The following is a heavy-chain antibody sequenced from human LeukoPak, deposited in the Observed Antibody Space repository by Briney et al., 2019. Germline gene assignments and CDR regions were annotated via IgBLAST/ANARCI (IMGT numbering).Heavy chain of an antibody. CDR2: IIPIFGTA. D-gene: IGHD3-3*01. CDR1: GGTFSSYA. V-gene: IGHV1-69*05. J-gene: IGHJ6*03. CDR3: PRSFWSAQGDYYYYMDV. Sequence: SVKVSCKASGGTFSSYAISWVRQAPGQGLEWMGRIIPIFGTANYAQKFQGRVTITTDEYTSTSYMELRSLRSEDTAVYYCPRSFWSAQGDYYYYMDVWGKGTTVTVPS.